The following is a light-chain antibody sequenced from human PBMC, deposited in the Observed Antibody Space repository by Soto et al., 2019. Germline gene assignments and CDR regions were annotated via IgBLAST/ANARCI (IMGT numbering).Light chain of an antibody. CDR3: SLYAGSNNYVV. V-gene: IGLV2-8*01. Sequence: QSALTQPPSASGSPGQSVTISCTGTSSDIGDYNYVSWYQQHPGKAPKLMIYEVNKRPSGVPDRFSGSKSGNTASLTVSGLQAEDEADYYCSLYAGSNNYVVFGGGTKVTVL. CDR2: EVN. J-gene: IGLJ2*01. CDR1: SSDIGDYNY.